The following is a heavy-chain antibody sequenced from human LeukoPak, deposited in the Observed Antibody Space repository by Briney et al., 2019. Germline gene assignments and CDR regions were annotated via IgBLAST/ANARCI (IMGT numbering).Heavy chain of an antibody. CDR3: ARASIVAAGDY. J-gene: IGHJ4*02. D-gene: IGHD6-13*01. Sequence: PGGSLRLSCAASGFIFSTSWMSWVRKAPGKGLEWVAHIKQDGSEKYYVDSVKGRFTISRDNAKNSLYLQMNSLRADDTAVYYCARASIVAAGDYWGQGTLVTVSS. CDR1: GFIFSTSW. V-gene: IGHV3-7*01. CDR2: IKQDGSEK.